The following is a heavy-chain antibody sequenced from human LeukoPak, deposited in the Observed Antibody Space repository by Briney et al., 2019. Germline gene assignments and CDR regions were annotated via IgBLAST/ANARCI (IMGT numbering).Heavy chain of an antibody. CDR2: IYYSGST. Sequence: SETLSLTCAVYGGSFSGYYWSWIRQPPGKGLEWIGYIYYSGSTNYNPSLKSRVTISVDTSKNQFSLKLSSVTAADTAVYYCARVGHWNDLSFDYWGQGTLVTVSS. CDR1: GGSFSGYY. V-gene: IGHV4-59*01. CDR3: ARVGHWNDLSFDY. J-gene: IGHJ4*02. D-gene: IGHD1-1*01.